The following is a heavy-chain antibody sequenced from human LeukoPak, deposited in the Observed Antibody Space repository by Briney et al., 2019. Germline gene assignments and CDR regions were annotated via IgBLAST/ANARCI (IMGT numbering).Heavy chain of an antibody. Sequence: GGSLRLSCAASGFTFSSYGMSWVRQAPGKGLEWVSAISGSGGSTYYADSVKGRFTISRDNSKNTLYLQMNSLRAEDTAVYYCAKDRVRSGSYHYYYYYYMDVWGKGTTVTISS. J-gene: IGHJ6*03. D-gene: IGHD1-26*01. CDR1: GFTFSSYG. CDR3: AKDRVRSGSYHYYYYYYMDV. V-gene: IGHV3-23*01. CDR2: ISGSGGST.